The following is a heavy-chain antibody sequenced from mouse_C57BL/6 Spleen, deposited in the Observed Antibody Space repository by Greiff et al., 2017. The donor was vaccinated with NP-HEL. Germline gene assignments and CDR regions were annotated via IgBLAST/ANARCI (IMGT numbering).Heavy chain of an antibody. CDR1: GFTFSSYA. D-gene: IGHD1-1*01. Sequence: EVKLVESGEGLVKPGGSLKLSCAASGFTFSSYAMSWVRQTPEKRLEWVAYISSGGDYIYYADTVKGRFTISRDNARNTLYLQMSSLKSEDTAMYYCTRPHYYGSRPYAMDYWGQGTSVTVSS. CDR2: ISSGGDYI. V-gene: IGHV5-9-1*02. J-gene: IGHJ4*01. CDR3: TRPHYYGSRPYAMDY.